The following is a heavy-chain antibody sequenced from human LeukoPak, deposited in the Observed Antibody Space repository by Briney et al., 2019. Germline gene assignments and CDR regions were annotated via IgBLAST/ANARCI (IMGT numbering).Heavy chain of an antibody. CDR1: GFSFSSYW. CDR2: ISSSGSTI. CDR3: ARGSIAARPDAFDI. D-gene: IGHD6-6*01. Sequence: GGSLRLSCAASGFSFSSYWMHWVRQAPGKGLEWVSYISSSGSTIYYADSVKGRFTISRDNAKNSLYLQMNSLRAEDTAVYYCARGSIAARPDAFDIWGQGTMVTVSS. J-gene: IGHJ3*02. V-gene: IGHV3-48*01.